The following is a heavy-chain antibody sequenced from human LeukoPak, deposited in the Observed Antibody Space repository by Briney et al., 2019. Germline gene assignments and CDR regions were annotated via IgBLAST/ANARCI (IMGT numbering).Heavy chain of an antibody. CDR3: ARGRGPSRISGTTTQLGGVWFDP. Sequence: PSETLSLTCAVYGGSFSGSYWSWIRQPPGKGLEWIGEINYSGSTNYNPSLKSRVTISIDTPKNQFSLKLNSVTAADTALYYCARGRGPSRISGTTTQLGGVWFDPWGQGTLVTVSS. CDR2: INYSGST. CDR1: GGSFSGSY. J-gene: IGHJ5*02. D-gene: IGHD1-7*01. V-gene: IGHV4-34*01.